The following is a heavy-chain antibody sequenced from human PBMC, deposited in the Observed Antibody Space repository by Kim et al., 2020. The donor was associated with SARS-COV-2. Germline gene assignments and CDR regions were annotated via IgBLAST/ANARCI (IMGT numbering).Heavy chain of an antibody. V-gene: IGHV3-30*04. CDR3: AREGDIVVVTATHFDY. D-gene: IGHD2-21*02. CDR1: GFTFSSYA. Sequence: GGSLRLSCAASGFTFSSYAMHWVRQAPGKGLEWVAVISYDGSNKYYADSVKGRFTISRDNSKNTLYLQMNSLRAEDTAVYYCAREGDIVVVTATHFDYWGQGTLVTVSS. CDR2: ISYDGSNK. J-gene: IGHJ4*02.